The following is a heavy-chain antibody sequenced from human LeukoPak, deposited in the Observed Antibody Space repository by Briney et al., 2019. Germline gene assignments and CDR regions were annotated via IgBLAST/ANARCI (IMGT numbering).Heavy chain of an antibody. V-gene: IGHV3-9*01. CDR3: AREADYYDFWSGYQIPYNWFDP. J-gene: IGHJ5*02. CDR2: ITWNSDTI. D-gene: IGHD3-3*01. CDR1: GFTFDDYV. Sequence: GGSLRLSCAASGFTFDDYVMHWVRQAPGKGLEWVSGITWNSDTIAYADSVKGRFTISRDNAKNSLYLHIDSLRAEDTAVYYCAREADYYDFWSGYQIPYNWFDPWGQGTLVTVSS.